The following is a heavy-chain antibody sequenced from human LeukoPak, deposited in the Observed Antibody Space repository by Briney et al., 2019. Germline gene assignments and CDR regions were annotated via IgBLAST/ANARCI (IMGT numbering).Heavy chain of an antibody. CDR3: ASNSAGSSNDY. CDR1: GVSISSYY. V-gene: IGHV4-59*08. Sequence: PSETLSLTCTVSGVSISSYYWSWIRQPPGKGLEWIGYVYYSGSTNYNPSLKSRVTISVDTSKNQFSLKVNSVTAADTAVYYCASNSAGSSNDYWGQGTLVTVSS. J-gene: IGHJ4*02. CDR2: VYYSGST. D-gene: IGHD2-15*01.